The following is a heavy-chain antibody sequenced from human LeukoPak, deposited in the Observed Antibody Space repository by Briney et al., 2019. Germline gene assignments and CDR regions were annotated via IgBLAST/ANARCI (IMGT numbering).Heavy chain of an antibody. CDR2: ISHDGNNQ. J-gene: IGHJ4*02. CDR1: GLPFSIYG. D-gene: IGHD6-19*01. Sequence: GGSLRLSCAASGLPFSIYGMHWVRQAPGKGLEWVAVISHDGNNQYYGDSVKGRFTISRDNSKNTLYLQMNSLRAEDTALYYCACHITGWLDYWGQGTLVTVSS. CDR3: ACHITGWLDY. V-gene: IGHV3-30*03.